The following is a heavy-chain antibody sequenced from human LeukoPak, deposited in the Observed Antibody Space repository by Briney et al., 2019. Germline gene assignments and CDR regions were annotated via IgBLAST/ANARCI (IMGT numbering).Heavy chain of an antibody. CDR3: ARRSSGSYSAPRRGYFQH. CDR1: GGSISSYY. J-gene: IGHJ1*01. CDR2: INHSGST. D-gene: IGHD6-19*01. Sequence: PSETLSLTCSVSGGSISSYYWSWIRQPPGKGLEWIGEINHSGSTNYNPSLKSRVTISVDTSKNQFSLKLSSVTAADTAVYYCARRSSGSYSAPRRGYFQHWGQGTLVTVSS. V-gene: IGHV4-34*01.